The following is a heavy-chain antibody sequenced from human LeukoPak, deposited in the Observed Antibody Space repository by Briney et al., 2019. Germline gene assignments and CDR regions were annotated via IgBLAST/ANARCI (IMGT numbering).Heavy chain of an antibody. J-gene: IGHJ4*02. CDR1: GFTFSSYA. V-gene: IGHV3-23*01. Sequence: GGSLSLSCAAAGFTFSSYAMSWVRQARGKGVEWVSAISGSGGSTYYADSVKGRFTISRDNSKNTLYLQMNSLRAEDTAVYYCANFGDLVLGIDYWGQGTLVTVSS. D-gene: IGHD3-10*01. CDR2: ISGSGGST. CDR3: ANFGDLVLGIDY.